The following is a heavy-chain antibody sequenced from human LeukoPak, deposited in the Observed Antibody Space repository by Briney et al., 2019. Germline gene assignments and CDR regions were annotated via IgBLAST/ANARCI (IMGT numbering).Heavy chain of an antibody. J-gene: IGHJ3*02. D-gene: IGHD3-10*01. Sequence: SVKVSCKASGGTFSSYAISWVRQAPGQGLEWMGGIIPIFGTANYAQKFQGRVTITADESTSTDYMELSSLRSEDTAVYYCARDISMVRGVIIRNTDAFDIWGQGTMVTVSS. CDR3: ARDISMVRGVIIRNTDAFDI. CDR1: GGTFSSYA. CDR2: IIPIFGTA. V-gene: IGHV1-69*13.